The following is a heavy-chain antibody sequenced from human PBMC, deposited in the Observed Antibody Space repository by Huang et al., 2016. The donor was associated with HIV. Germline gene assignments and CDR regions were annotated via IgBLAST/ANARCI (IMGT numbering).Heavy chain of an antibody. CDR1: GYTFSTYS. J-gene: IGHJ4*02. Sequence: EVQLVESGGGLAQPGGSLRLSCVASGYTFSTYSMNWVRQAPVKGLEWFSYISKTIGATSYAESGKGRFTVSRDNVKNSLYLQMNRLRVEDTAMYYCVRDSSSGLQLRYWGQGALVIVS. CDR2: ISKTIGAT. V-gene: IGHV3-48*01. CDR3: VRDSSSGLQLRY. D-gene: IGHD3-22*01.